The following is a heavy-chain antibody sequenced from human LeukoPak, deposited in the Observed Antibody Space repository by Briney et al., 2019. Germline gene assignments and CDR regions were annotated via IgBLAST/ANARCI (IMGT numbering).Heavy chain of an antibody. D-gene: IGHD3-3*01. V-gene: IGHV3-23*01. CDR2: ISGSGGST. CDR1: GFTFSSYA. CDR3: AKEERTYYDFWSGPYYFDY. J-gene: IGHJ4*02. Sequence: GGSLRLSCAASGFTFSSYAMSWVRQAPGKGLEGVSAISGSGGSTYYADSVNGRFTISRDNSKNTLYLQMNSLRAEDTAVYYCAKEERTYYDFWSGPYYFDYWGQGTLVTVSS.